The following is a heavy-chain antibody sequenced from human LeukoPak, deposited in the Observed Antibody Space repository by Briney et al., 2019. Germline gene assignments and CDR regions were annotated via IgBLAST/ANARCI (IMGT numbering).Heavy chain of an antibody. Sequence: SETLSLTCAVYGGSFSGYYWSWIRQPPGKGLEWIGEINHSGSTNYNPSLKSRVTISVDTSKNQFSLKLSSVTAADTAVYYCARRFTMVRGVIISPWFDPWGQGTLVTVSS. CDR2: INHSGST. CDR3: ARRFTMVRGVIISPWFDP. V-gene: IGHV4-34*01. J-gene: IGHJ5*02. D-gene: IGHD3-10*01. CDR1: GGSFSGYY.